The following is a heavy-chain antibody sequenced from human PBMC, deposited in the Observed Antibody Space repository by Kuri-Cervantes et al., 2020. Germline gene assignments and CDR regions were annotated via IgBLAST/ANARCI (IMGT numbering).Heavy chain of an antibody. Sequence: GGSLRLSCAVSGFTLSRYGMHWVRQAPGKGLEWVAVIWYDGSNKFYGDSVKGRFTISRDNSKNSLYLQMNSLRAEDTAVYYCARDRVQLPAAMEGYYYYYYMDVWGKGTTVTVSS. CDR2: IWYDGSNK. J-gene: IGHJ6*03. CDR3: ARDRVQLPAAMEGYYYYYYMDV. CDR1: GFTLSRYG. V-gene: IGHV3-33*08. D-gene: IGHD2-2*01.